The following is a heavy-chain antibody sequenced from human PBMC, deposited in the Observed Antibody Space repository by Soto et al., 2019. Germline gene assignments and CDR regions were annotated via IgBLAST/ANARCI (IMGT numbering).Heavy chain of an antibody. CDR1: GFTFSSYS. D-gene: IGHD3-22*01. CDR3: AKDLTMIVVVNPPWFDP. CDR2: ISGSGGST. V-gene: IGHV3-23*01. Sequence: GGSLRLSCAASGFTFSSYSMNWVRQAPGKGLEWVSAISGSGGSTYYADTVKGRFTISRDNSKNTLYQQMNSLRAEDTAVYYCAKDLTMIVVVNPPWFDPWGQGTLVTVSS. J-gene: IGHJ5*02.